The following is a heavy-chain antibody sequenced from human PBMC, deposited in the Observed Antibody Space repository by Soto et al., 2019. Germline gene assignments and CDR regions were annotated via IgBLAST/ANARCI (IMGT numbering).Heavy chain of an antibody. Sequence: ASVKVSCKASGYTFTSYAMHXVRQAPGQRLEWMGWINAGNGNTKYSQKFQGRVTITRDTSASTAYMELSSLRSEDTAVYYCARVMGYCTNGVCYISDNWFDPWGQGTLVTVSS. D-gene: IGHD2-8*01. J-gene: IGHJ5*02. CDR3: ARVMGYCTNGVCYISDNWFDP. CDR2: INAGNGNT. V-gene: IGHV1-3*01. CDR1: GYTFTSYA.